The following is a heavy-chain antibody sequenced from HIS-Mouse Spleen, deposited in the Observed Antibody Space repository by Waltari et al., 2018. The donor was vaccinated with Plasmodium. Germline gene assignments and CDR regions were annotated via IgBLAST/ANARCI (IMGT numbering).Heavy chain of an antibody. J-gene: IGHJ6*02. D-gene: IGHD6-25*01. CDR1: GGSISSSSYY. CDR3: AREPRRLYGMDV. CDR2: IYYSGST. V-gene: IGHV4-39*07. Sequence: QLQLQESGPGLVKPSETLSLTCTVSGGSISSSSYYWGWHRQPPGKGLEWIGSIYYSGSTYYNPSLKSRVTISVDTSKNQFSLKLSSVTAADTAVYYCAREPRRLYGMDVWGQGTTVTVSS.